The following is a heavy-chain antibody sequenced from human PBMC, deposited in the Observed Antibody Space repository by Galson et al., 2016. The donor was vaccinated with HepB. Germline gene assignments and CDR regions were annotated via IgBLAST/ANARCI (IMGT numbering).Heavy chain of an antibody. J-gene: IGHJ4*02. CDR2: IYTGGSA. CDR1: GFTVTTYF. CDR3: TRARYN. D-gene: IGHD5-12*01. Sequence: SLRLSCAASGFTVTTYFITWVRQTPEKGLEWVSVIYTGGSAYYADSVKGRFTISRDISKNTVYLQMNRLRVEDTAVYYCTRARYNWGQGTLVTVSS. V-gene: IGHV3-53*01.